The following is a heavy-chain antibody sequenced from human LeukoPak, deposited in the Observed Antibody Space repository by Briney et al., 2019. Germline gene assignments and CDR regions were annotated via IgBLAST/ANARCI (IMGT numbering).Heavy chain of an antibody. J-gene: IGHJ4*02. D-gene: IGHD3-22*01. Sequence: GGSLRLSCAASGFTFSSYAMSWVRQAPGKGLEWVSAISDSGGTTYYPSPVKGRFTTSRANSKNTLYLQMNSLRAEDTAVYYCAKGPSRLIYYDSSGYYDYWGQGTLVTVSS. V-gene: IGHV3-23*01. CDR2: ISDSGGTT. CDR3: AKGPSRLIYYDSSGYYDY. CDR1: GFTFSSYA.